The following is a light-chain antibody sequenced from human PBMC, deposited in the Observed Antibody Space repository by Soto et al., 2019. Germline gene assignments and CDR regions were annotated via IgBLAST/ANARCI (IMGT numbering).Light chain of an antibody. V-gene: IGLV2-14*01. CDR2: EVS. J-gene: IGLJ1*01. CDR1: NSDVGGYNY. CDR3: SSYISSTSYV. Sequence: QSALTQPASVSGSPGQSITISCTGTNSDVGGYNYVSWYQQHPGKAPKLMIYEVSNRPSGVSNRFSGSKSGNTASLTISGLQAEDEADYYCSSYISSTSYVFGTGTKLTVL.